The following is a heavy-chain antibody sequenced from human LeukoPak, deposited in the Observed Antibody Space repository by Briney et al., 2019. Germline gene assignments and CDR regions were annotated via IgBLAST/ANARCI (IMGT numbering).Heavy chain of an antibody. Sequence: GGSLRLSCAASGFTFSSYSMNWVRQAPGKGLEWVAVISYDGSNKYYADSVKGRFTISRDSSKNTLYLQMNSLRAEDTAVYYCARDSGVLRYFDWSWFDYWGQGTLVTVSS. CDR3: ARDSGVLRYFDWSWFDY. CDR1: GFTFSSYS. D-gene: IGHD3-9*01. CDR2: ISYDGSNK. V-gene: IGHV3-30*03. J-gene: IGHJ4*02.